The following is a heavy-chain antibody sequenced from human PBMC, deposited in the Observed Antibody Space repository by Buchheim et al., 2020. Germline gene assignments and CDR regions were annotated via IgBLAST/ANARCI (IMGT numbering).Heavy chain of an antibody. CDR3: ARDRGAHDYGPIDF. V-gene: IGHV4-31*03. Sequence: QVQLQESGPGLVKPSQTLSVTCTVSGVSISSGPFYWTWIRQQPGKGLEWIGYIHYTGLAYSSPSLSSRLSMSVATSQNQFSLTLTAVTAADTAIYYCARDRGAHDYGPIDFWGQGAL. CDR2: IHYTGLA. J-gene: IGHJ4*02. CDR1: GVSISSGPFY. D-gene: IGHD4-17*01.